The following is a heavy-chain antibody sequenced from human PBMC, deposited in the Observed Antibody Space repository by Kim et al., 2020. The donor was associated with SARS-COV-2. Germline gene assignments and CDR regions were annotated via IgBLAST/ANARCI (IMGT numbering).Heavy chain of an antibody. CDR3: AKEPYPKWFGLNTGSHFYLMDV. D-gene: IGHD3-10*01. V-gene: IGHV3-30*18. CDR1: GFKFVNYD. Sequence: GGSLRLSCAASGFKFVNYDIHWVRQAPGKGLEWVAVISNDGTNTIYADSVKGRITVSRDNSKDTLHLQMNSLRFEDTAAYYCAKEPYPKWFGLNTGSHFYLMDVWGQGTTVIVSS. CDR2: ISNDGTNT. J-gene: IGHJ6*02.